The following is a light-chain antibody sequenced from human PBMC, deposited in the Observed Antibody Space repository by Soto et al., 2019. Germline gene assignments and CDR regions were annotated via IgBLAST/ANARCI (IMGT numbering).Light chain of an antibody. CDR2: RAS. CDR3: QQYHNLWT. CDR1: DNVRTF. Sequence: EVVVTQSPATLALSPGERATLSCRASDNVRTFVDWYQQKPGQAPRLLIYRASTRATGTPARFTGSGSGTEFTLTSTSLQSEDFAHYYRQQYHNLWTFGQGTRVDIK. J-gene: IGKJ1*01. V-gene: IGKV3-15*01.